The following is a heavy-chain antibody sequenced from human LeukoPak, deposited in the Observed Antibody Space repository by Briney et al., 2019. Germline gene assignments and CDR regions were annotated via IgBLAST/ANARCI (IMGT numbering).Heavy chain of an antibody. D-gene: IGHD4-11*01. CDR1: GFSFDIHW. CDR3: ARLDSTSSEMFDS. J-gene: IGHJ4*02. CDR2: VYPSDSAT. V-gene: IGHV5-51*01. Sequence: GESLKISCQASGFSFDIHWIGWVRQMPGKGLEWMGIVYPSDSATRYSPSFQGQVTISADKSTGTAYLQWRSLKVSDTAMYYCARLDSTSSEMFDSWGQGTLVTVSS.